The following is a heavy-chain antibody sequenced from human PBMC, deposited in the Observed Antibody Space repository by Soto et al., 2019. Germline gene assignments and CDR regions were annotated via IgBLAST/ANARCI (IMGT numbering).Heavy chain of an antibody. CDR1: GGSFSGYY. J-gene: IGHJ3*02. D-gene: IGHD6-19*01. CDR2: INHSGST. Sequence: SETLSLTCAVYGGSFSGYYWSWIRQPPGKGLEWIGEINHSGSTNYNPSLKSRVTISVDTSKNQFSLKLSSVTAADTAVYYCARAFIAVATSTAFDIWGQGTMVT. CDR3: ARAFIAVATSTAFDI. V-gene: IGHV4-34*01.